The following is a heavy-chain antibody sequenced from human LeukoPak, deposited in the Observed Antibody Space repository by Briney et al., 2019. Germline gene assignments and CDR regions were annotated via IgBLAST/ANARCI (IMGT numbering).Heavy chain of an antibody. D-gene: IGHD6-13*01. J-gene: IGHJ4*02. CDR3: ARDGLGYSDY. CDR1: GFTFSSYS. Sequence: GGSLRLSCAASGFTFSSYSMNWVRQAPGKGLEWVSYISSSSSTIYYADSVKGRFTISRDNAKNSLYLQMSSLRGDDTAVYYCARDGLGYSDYWGQGTVVSVSS. V-gene: IGHV3-48*04. CDR2: ISSSSSTI.